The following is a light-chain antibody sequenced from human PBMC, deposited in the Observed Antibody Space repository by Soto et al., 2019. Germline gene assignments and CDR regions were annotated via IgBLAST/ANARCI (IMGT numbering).Light chain of an antibody. Sequence: QSALTQHPSASGSPGQSVTISCTGTSIDVGGYNYVSWYQQHPGKAPKLMIYEVSKRPSGVPDRFSGSKSGNTASLTVSGLQAEDEADYYCNSYAGSNNWVFGEGTKLTVL. CDR2: EVS. CDR3: NSYAGSNNWV. V-gene: IGLV2-8*01. CDR1: SIDVGGYNY. J-gene: IGLJ3*02.